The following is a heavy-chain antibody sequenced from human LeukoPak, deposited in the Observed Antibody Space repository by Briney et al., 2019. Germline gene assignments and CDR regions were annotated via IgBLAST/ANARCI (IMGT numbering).Heavy chain of an antibody. J-gene: IGHJ6*02. Sequence: ASVKVSCKASGYTFTSYGISWVRQAPGQGLEWMGWISAYNGNTNYAQKLQGRVTVTTDTSTSTAYMELRSLRSDDTAVYYCARDRDYGANGAYYYYGMDVWGQGTTVTVSS. V-gene: IGHV1-18*01. D-gene: IGHD4-17*01. CDR3: ARDRDYGANGAYYYYGMDV. CDR2: ISAYNGNT. CDR1: GYTFTSYG.